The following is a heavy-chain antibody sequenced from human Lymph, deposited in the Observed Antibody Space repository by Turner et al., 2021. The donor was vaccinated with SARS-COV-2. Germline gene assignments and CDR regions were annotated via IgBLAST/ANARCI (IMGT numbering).Heavy chain of an antibody. Sequence: EVPLLESGGGLVQPGGSLRLSCAASGYTFSIYTMSWVRQAPGKGLEWVSAISGSGASTYYADSVKGRFTISRDNSKNTLYLQMNSLRVEDTAVYYCAKDGYDGIYCGGGSCYSGWFDPWGQGTLVTVSS. CDR2: ISGSGAST. CDR1: GYTFSIYT. CDR3: AKDGYDGIYCGGGSCYSGWFDP. J-gene: IGHJ5*02. V-gene: IGHV3-23*01. D-gene: IGHD2-15*01.